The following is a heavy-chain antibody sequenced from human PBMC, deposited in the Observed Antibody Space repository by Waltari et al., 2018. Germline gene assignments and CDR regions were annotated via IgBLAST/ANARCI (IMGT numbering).Heavy chain of an antibody. V-gene: IGHV3-30*18. CDR3: AEDLYCTSTSCQDF. D-gene: IGHD2-2*01. CDR2: ISYDGSDK. Sequence: QVQLVESGGGVVQTGRSLRLSCAASGFTFSNYGLQWVRQAPGKGLEWVALISYDGSDKYYADSVKGRFTISRDNSRNTLYLQMNSLRAEDTAVYYCAEDLYCTSTSCQDFWGQGTLVTVSS. CDR1: GFTFSNYG. J-gene: IGHJ4*02.